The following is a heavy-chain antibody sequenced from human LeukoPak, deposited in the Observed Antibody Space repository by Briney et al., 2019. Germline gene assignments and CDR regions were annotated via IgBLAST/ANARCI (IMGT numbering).Heavy chain of an antibody. V-gene: IGHV4-61*02. Sequence: SETLSLTCTVSGGSISSDNNYWSWIRQPAGKGLEWIGRIHTSGSTNHNPSHNSRVTISIDTSKNQFSLKLSSVTATDTAVYYCARDRSDGGYNWFDPWGQGTLVTVSS. D-gene: IGHD2-15*01. CDR3: ARDRSDGGYNWFDP. CDR1: GGSISSDNNY. CDR2: IHTSGST. J-gene: IGHJ5*02.